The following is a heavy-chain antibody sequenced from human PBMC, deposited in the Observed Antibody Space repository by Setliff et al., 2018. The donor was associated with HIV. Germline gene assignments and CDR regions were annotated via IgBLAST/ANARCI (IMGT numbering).Heavy chain of an antibody. CDR3: AKPLTQWGVSPYHYAVDV. V-gene: IGHV3-23*01. CDR1: GFAFDNYC. CDR2: IGGSTGST. J-gene: IGHJ6*02. Sequence: LRLSCAASGFAFDNYCLTWVRQAPGKGLEWVSAIGGSTGSTYYADSVKGRFTISTDNSKNTLYLQMNSLRAEDTAVYYCAKPLTQWGVSPYHYAVDVWGQGTTVTVS. D-gene: IGHD1-26*01.